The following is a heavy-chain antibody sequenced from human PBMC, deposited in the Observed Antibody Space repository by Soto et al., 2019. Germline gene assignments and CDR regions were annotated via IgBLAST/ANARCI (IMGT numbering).Heavy chain of an antibody. CDR1: GYTFTGYY. J-gene: IGHJ4*02. Sequence: GASVKVSCKASGYTFTGYYMHWVRQAPGQGLEWMGWINPNSGGTNYAQKFQGRVTMTRDTSISTAYMELSRLRSDDTAVYYCARVFEGVAGGLNYWGQGTLVTVSS. D-gene: IGHD6-19*01. V-gene: IGHV1-2*02. CDR3: ARVFEGVAGGLNY. CDR2: INPNSGGT.